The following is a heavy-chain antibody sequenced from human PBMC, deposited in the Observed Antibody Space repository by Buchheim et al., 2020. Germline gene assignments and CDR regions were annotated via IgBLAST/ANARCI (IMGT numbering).Heavy chain of an antibody. D-gene: IGHD5-24*01. J-gene: IGHJ4*02. CDR3: ARARGDGYNFGY. V-gene: IGHV3-30-3*01. Sequence: QVQLVESGGGVVQPGRSLRLSCAASGFTFSSYAMHWVRQAPGKGLEWVAVISYDGSNKYYADSVKGRVTISRDNSKTTLYLQMNSLRAEDTAVYYCARARGDGYNFGYWGQGTL. CDR2: ISYDGSNK. CDR1: GFTFSSYA.